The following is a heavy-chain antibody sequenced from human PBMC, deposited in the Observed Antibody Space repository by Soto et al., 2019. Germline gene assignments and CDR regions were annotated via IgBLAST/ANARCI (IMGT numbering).Heavy chain of an antibody. V-gene: IGHV4-30-2*01. CDR1: GDSYSISTYS. J-gene: IGHJ5*02. CDR2: IYQSGVT. Sequence: PSETLSLTCIMSGDSYSISTYSWSWIRQPPGKALQWNGFIYQSGVTSYNPSLASRVSISLDRSNNQCSLKLKSVTAADTAVYFCAGMPYTSGLRFDPWGPGTLVTVSS. D-gene: IGHD6-19*01. CDR3: AGMPYTSGLRFDP.